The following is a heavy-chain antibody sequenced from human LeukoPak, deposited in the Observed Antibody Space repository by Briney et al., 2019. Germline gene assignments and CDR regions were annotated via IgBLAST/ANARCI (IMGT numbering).Heavy chain of an antibody. Sequence: GGSLRLSCAASGFTFSSYWMHRVRQAPGKGLVWVSRINSDGSSTSYADSVKGRFTISRDNAKNTLYLQMNSLRAEDTAVYYCARAPYYYEHYYYGMDVWGQGTTVTVSS. CDR1: GFTFSSYW. D-gene: IGHD3-22*01. CDR2: INSDGSST. V-gene: IGHV3-74*01. J-gene: IGHJ6*02. CDR3: ARAPYYYEHYYYGMDV.